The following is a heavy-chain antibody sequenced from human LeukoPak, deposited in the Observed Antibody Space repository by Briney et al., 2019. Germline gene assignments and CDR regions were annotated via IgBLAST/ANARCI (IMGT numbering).Heavy chain of an antibody. V-gene: IGHV2-5*02. D-gene: IGHD6-19*01. CDR1: GFSLSTSGVG. Sequence: SGPTLVKPTQTLTLTCTFSGFSLSTSGVGVGWIRQPPGKALEWLALIYWDDDKRYSPSLKGRLTITKDTSKNQVVLTMTNMDPVDTATYYCAHSTAVAERVSDFDYWGQGTLVTVSS. CDR3: AHSTAVAERVSDFDY. J-gene: IGHJ4*02. CDR2: IYWDDDK.